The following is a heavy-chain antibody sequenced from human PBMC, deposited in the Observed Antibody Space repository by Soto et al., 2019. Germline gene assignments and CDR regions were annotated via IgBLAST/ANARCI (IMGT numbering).Heavy chain of an antibody. V-gene: IGHV3-7*05. Sequence: VGSLRLSCAVSGFTFSNYWMNWVRRAPGQGLEWVANIKQDGGDKYYVDSVKGRFTISRDNAKNSLYLQINTLRAEDTAIYFCARGRGRETDSPYNWFDLWGRGTLVNVSS. CDR2: IKQDGGDK. D-gene: IGHD3-16*01. CDR1: GFTFSNYW. CDR3: ARGRGRETDSPYNWFDL. J-gene: IGHJ5*02.